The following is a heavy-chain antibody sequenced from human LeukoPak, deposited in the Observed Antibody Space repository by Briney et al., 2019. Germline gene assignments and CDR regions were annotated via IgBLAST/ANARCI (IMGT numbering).Heavy chain of an antibody. CDR3: ARDNYDILTGTHSDY. D-gene: IGHD3-9*01. J-gene: IGHJ4*02. CDR1: GYSISSGYY. CDR2: IYHSGST. Sequence: PSETLSLTCTVSGYSISSGYYWGRIRQPPGKGLEWIGSIYHSGSTYYNPSLKSRVTISVDTSKNQFSLKLSSVTAADTAVYYCARDNYDILTGTHSDYWGQGTLVTVSS. V-gene: IGHV4-38-2*02.